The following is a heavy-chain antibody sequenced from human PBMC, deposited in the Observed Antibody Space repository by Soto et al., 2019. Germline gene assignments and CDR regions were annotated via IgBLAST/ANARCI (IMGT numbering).Heavy chain of an antibody. D-gene: IGHD1-26*01. V-gene: IGHV4-61*01. J-gene: IGHJ4*02. Sequence: QVQLQESGPGLVRPSETLSLTCTVSGGSVSSRSYHWSWIRQPPGKGLEWIGSISTSGSTNHDPSLKGRVTVSVDTSKNQFSLKLSSVTAADTALYYCATIGIVGSTSVDYWGQGILVTVSS. CDR1: GGSVSSRSYH. CDR2: ISTSGST. CDR3: ATIGIVGSTSVDY.